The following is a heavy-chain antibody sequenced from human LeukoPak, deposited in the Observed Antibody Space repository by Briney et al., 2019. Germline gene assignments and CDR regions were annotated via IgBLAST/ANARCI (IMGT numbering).Heavy chain of an antibody. J-gene: IGHJ6*03. V-gene: IGHV1-2*02. D-gene: IGHD5-12*01. CDR3: ARVVGYSGYELYYYYYYMDV. CDR1: GYTFTGYY. Sequence: ASVKVSCKASGYTFTGYYMHWVRQAPGQGLEWMGWINPNSGGTNYAQKFQGRVTMTRDTSISTAYMELSRLRSDDTAVYYCARVVGYSGYELYYYYYYMDVWGKGTTVTVSS. CDR2: INPNSGGT.